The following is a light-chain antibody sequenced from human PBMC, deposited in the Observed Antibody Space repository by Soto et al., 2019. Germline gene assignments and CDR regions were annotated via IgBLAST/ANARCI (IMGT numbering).Light chain of an antibody. Sequence: DVVMTQSPLSLPVTLGQPATISCRSSQGLVHSDGNTYLSWFQQRPGQSPRRLIYKISNRGSGVPDRFSGSGSGTDFTLKISRVEAEYIGVYYCMQCSHLPSTFGQGTKV. CDR1: QGLVHSDGNTY. V-gene: IGKV2-30*02. CDR3: MQCSHLPST. J-gene: IGKJ1*01. CDR2: KIS.